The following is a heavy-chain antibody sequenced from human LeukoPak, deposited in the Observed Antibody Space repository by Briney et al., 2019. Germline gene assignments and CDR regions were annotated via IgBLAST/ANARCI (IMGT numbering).Heavy chain of an antibody. D-gene: IGHD5-18*01. J-gene: IGHJ2*01. CDR3: ARDVGGYGYWYFDL. V-gene: IGHV1-2*06. CDR1: GYTFTGYY. CDR2: INPNSGGT. Sequence: VASVKVSCKASGYTFTGYYMHWVRQAPGQGLEWMGRINPNSGGTNYAQKFQGRVTMTRDTSISTAYMELSRLRSDDTAVYYCARDVGGYGYWYFDLWGRGTLVTVSS.